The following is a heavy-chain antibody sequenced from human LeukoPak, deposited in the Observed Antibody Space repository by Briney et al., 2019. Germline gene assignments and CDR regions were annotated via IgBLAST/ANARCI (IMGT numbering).Heavy chain of an antibody. CDR1: GFTFSTFG. CDR2: IRYDGTID. D-gene: IGHD6-19*01. J-gene: IGHJ1*01. CDR3: VKRILVADKFGF. Sequence: GGSLRLSCAASGFTFSTFGMHWVRQAPGKGLEWLAFIRYDGTIDHYADSVKGRFTISRDNSKNTLYLQMNSLRVEDTAVYHCVKRILVADKFGFWGQGTLVTVSS. V-gene: IGHV3-30*02.